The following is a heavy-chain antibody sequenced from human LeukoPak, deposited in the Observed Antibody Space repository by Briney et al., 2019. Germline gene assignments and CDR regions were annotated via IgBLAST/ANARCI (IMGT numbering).Heavy chain of an antibody. V-gene: IGHV3-21*01. CDR3: ARESPTLRYDY. J-gene: IGHJ4*02. Sequence: GGSLRLSCAASGFTFSSYSINWVRQAPGKGLEWVSSISGSGSHIYYADSVKGRFTISRDNAKNSLYLQMNSLRAEDTAVYYCARESPTLRYDYWGKGTLVTVSS. D-gene: IGHD4-17*01. CDR2: ISGSGSHI. CDR1: GFTFSSYS.